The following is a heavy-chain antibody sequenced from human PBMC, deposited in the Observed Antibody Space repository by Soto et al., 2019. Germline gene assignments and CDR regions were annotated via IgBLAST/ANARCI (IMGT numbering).Heavy chain of an antibody. CDR3: AKDRDHSSSWYQNYYYYYGMDV. V-gene: IGHV3-30*18. D-gene: IGHD6-13*01. Sequence: GCTIRGYGGHWISKAPGKGLEWVAVISYDGSNKSYADSVKGRFTISRDNSKNTLYLQMNSLRAEDTAVYYCAKDRDHSSSWYQNYYYYYGMDVWGQGTTVTVSS. J-gene: IGHJ6*02. CDR1: GCTIRGYG. CDR2: ISYDGSNK.